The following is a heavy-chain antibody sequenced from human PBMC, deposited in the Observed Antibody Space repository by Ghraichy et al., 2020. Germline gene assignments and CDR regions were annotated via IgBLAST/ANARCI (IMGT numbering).Heavy chain of an antibody. V-gene: IGHV3-21*01. J-gene: IGHJ4*02. CDR1: GFTFSHFY. CDR2: ISSASSYI. CDR3: ARDPVGSSGWSFYDF. D-gene: IGHD6-19*01. Sequence: GGSLRLSCDASGFTFSHFYMDWVRQTPGKGLEWVASISSASSYIYYADAVKGRFTISRDNAKNSLFLHMNNLRGEDTAVYYCARDPVGSSGWSFYDFWGQGVLVTVSS.